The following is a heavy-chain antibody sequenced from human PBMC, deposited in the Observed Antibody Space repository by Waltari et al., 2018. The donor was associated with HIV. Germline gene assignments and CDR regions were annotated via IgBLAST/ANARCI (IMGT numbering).Heavy chain of an antibody. CDR2: IYYSESP. CDR1: GGSISSGGYY. Sequence: QVQLQESGPGLVKPSQTLSLTCTVSGGSISSGGYYWSWIRQHPGKGLEWIGYIYYSESPHYTPSLQSRVTLSEDTSKNQFSLKLTSVTAADTAVYYCALSYDFWSGYYTGGLPISGMDVWGQGPTVTVSS. D-gene: IGHD3-3*01. J-gene: IGHJ6*02. V-gene: IGHV4-31*03. CDR3: ALSYDFWSGYYTGGLPISGMDV.